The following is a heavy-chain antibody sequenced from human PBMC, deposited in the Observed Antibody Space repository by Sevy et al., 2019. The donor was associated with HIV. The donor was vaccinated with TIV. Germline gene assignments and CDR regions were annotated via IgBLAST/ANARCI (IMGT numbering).Heavy chain of an antibody. CDR3: ARGALTYYYDSSGYYGY. Sequence: SETLSLTCAVYGGSFSGYYWSWIRRPPGKGLEWIGEINHSGSTNDNPSLKSRVTISVDTSKNQFSLKLSSVTAADTAVYYCARGALTYYYDSSGYYGYWGQGTLVTVSS. CDR1: GGSFSGYY. V-gene: IGHV4-34*01. J-gene: IGHJ4*02. CDR2: INHSGST. D-gene: IGHD3-22*01.